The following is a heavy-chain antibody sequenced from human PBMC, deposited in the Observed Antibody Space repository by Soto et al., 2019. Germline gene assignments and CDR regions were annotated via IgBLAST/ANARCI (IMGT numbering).Heavy chain of an antibody. Sequence: SVKVSCKASGGTFSRYAISWVRQAPGQGLEWMGGIIPIFGTANYAQKFQGRVTITADESTSTAYMELSSLRSEDTAVYYCARPYVDGAGPIAAAGRYYYYGMDVWG. CDR1: GGTFSRYA. CDR3: ARPYVDGAGPIAAAGRYYYYGMDV. D-gene: IGHD6-13*01. V-gene: IGHV1-69*13. J-gene: IGHJ6*02. CDR2: IIPIFGTA.